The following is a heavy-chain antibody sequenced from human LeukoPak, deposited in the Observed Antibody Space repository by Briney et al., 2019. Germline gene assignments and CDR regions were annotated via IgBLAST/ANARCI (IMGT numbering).Heavy chain of an antibody. CDR3: TTDEGLPGIAAA. V-gene: IGHV3-15*01. D-gene: IGHD6-13*01. CDR2: IKSKTDGGTT. Sequence: GGSLRLSCAASGFTFSNAWMSWVRQAPGKGLGWVGRIKSKTDGGTTDYAAPVKGRFTISRDDSKNTLYLQMNSLKTEDTAVYYCTTDEGLPGIAAAWGQGTLVTVSS. J-gene: IGHJ4*02. CDR1: GFTFSNAW.